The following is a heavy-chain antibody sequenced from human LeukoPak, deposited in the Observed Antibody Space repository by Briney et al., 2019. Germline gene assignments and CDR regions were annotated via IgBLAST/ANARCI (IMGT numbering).Heavy chain of an antibody. Sequence: ASVKVSCKASGYTFTSYGISWVRQAPGQGLEWMGWISAYNGNTNYAQKLQGRVTMTTDTSTSTAYMELRSLRSDDTAVYYCARKYYDYVWGSYRYAYFDYWGQGTLVTVSS. CDR1: GYTFTSYG. CDR3: ARKYYDYVWGSYRYAYFDY. CDR2: ISAYNGNT. V-gene: IGHV1-18*01. J-gene: IGHJ4*02. D-gene: IGHD3-16*02.